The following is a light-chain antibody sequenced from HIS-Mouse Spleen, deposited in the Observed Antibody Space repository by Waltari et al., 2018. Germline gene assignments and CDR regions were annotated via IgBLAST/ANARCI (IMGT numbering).Light chain of an antibody. V-gene: IGKV1-33*01. Sequence: DIQMTQSPSSLSASVGDRVTITCQASQDISNYLNWYQQKPGKAPKLLIYDASNFETGVPSRFSGSGSGTDFTFTISSLQPEDIATYYCQQYDNLHRLTFGPGTKVDIK. CDR1: QDISNY. CDR2: DAS. J-gene: IGKJ3*01. CDR3: QQYDNLHRLT.